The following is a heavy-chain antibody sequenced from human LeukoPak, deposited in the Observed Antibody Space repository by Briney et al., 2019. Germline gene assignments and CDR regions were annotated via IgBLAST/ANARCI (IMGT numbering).Heavy chain of an antibody. D-gene: IGHD2-2*01. CDR1: GFSFSNYG. CDR3: AKVIIGSCSSTSCFDY. Sequence: HPGGSLRLSCAASGFSFSNYGMHWVCQAPGKGLEWVAFIRYDGSNKYYADSVKGRFTISRDNSMNTLYLQMNSLRAEDTAVYYCAKVIIGSCSSTSCFDYWGQGTLVTVSS. J-gene: IGHJ4*02. CDR2: IRYDGSNK. V-gene: IGHV3-30*02.